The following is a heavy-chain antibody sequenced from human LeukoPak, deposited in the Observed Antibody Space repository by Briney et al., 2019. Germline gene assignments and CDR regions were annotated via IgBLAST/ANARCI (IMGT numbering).Heavy chain of an antibody. J-gene: IGHJ4*02. CDR3: AREGGYYDRSGYYLR. V-gene: IGHV1-69*05. CDR1: GGTFSSYA. D-gene: IGHD3-22*01. Sequence: ASVKVSCKASGGTFSSYAISWVRQAHGPGLEWMGRIIPIFGRANYGQKFQGRVTITTDDSTGTAYMELSSLRSEDTAVYYCAREGGYYDRSGYYLRWGQGTLVTVSS. CDR2: IIPIFGRA.